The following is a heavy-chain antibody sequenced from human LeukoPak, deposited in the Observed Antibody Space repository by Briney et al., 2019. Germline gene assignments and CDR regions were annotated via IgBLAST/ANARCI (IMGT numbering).Heavy chain of an antibody. J-gene: IGHJ4*02. D-gene: IGHD2-21*02. V-gene: IGHV1-46*01. CDR2: INPSGGST. Sequence: GASVKVSCKASGYTFTRYYMYWVRQAPGQGLEWMGIINPSGGSTSYAQKFQGRVTMTRDTSTSTVYMELSSLRSEDTAVYYCARSIVVVTAPDYWGQGTLVTVSS. CDR3: ARSIVVVTAPDY. CDR1: GYTFTRYY.